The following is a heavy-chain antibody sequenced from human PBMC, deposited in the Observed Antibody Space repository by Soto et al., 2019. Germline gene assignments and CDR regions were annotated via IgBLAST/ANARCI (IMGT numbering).Heavy chain of an antibody. CDR1: GGSISSRGYH. Sequence: PSETLSLTCTVSGGSISSRGYHWSWIRQPPGKGLEWIGCIYYSGSTYYNPSLKSRVTMSLDTSKNQISVKLSSVTAADTAVYYCARDSSSWTTGLLDYWGQETLVTVSS. D-gene: IGHD6-13*01. CDR3: ARDSSSWTTGLLDY. V-gene: IGHV4-30-4*01. J-gene: IGHJ4*02. CDR2: IYYSGST.